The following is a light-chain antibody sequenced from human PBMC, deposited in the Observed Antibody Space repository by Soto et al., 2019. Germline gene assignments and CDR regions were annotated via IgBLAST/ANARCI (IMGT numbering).Light chain of an antibody. J-gene: IGKJ3*01. CDR2: GAS. CDR1: QSVSSN. CDR3: QQRSDWPPFT. V-gene: IGKV3-15*01. Sequence: EIVMTQSPDTLSVSPGERATLSCRASQSVSSNLAWYQHKPGQAPRLLMYGASTRATGVPARFSGSGSGTEFTLTISSLQSEDFAVYYCQQRSDWPPFTFGPGTKVDIK.